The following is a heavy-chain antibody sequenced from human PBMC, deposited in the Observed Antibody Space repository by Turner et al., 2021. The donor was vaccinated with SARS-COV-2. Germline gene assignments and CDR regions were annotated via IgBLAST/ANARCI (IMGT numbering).Heavy chain of an antibody. D-gene: IGHD3-22*01. CDR1: GFTVSSNY. CDR3: ASGVYDSIR. V-gene: IGHV3-53*02. Sequence: EVQLVETGGGLLQPGGSLGLSCAASGFTVSSNYMSWVRQAPGKELEWVSIIYSGGGTYYVDSVKCRFTISRDNSKNTLYLQMNSLRAEDTAVDYCASGVYDSIRWGQGTLVTVSS. CDR2: IYSGGGT. J-gene: IGHJ4*02.